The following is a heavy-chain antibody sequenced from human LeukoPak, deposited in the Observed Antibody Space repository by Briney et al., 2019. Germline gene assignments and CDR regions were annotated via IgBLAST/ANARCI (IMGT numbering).Heavy chain of an antibody. CDR3: AKRSSMVRGADFDY. Sequence: GGSLRFSCAASGFTFSSYAMSWVRQAPGKGVECVSAISGSGGGTYYADSVKGRFTISRDNSKNTLYLQMNSLRAEDTAVYYCAKRSSMVRGADFDYWGQGTLVTVSS. J-gene: IGHJ4*02. CDR1: GFTFSSYA. V-gene: IGHV3-23*01. CDR2: ISGSGGGT. D-gene: IGHD3-10*01.